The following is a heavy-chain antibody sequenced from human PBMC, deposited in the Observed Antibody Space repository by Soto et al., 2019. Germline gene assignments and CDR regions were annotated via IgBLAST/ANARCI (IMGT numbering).Heavy chain of an antibody. D-gene: IGHD6-19*01. V-gene: IGHV3-21*01. CDR3: ASRSHFAAVAGTRGEY. Sequence: SQTLSCAASGFTFSSYSMNWVRQAPGKGLEWVSSISSSSSYIYYADSVKGRFTISRDNAKNSLYLQMNSLRAEDTAVYYCASRSHFAAVAGTRGEYWGQGTLVTVSS. CDR2: ISSSSSYI. CDR1: GFTFSSYS. J-gene: IGHJ4*02.